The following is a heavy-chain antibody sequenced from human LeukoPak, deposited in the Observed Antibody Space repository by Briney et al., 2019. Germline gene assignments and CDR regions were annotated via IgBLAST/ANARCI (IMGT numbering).Heavy chain of an antibody. CDR1: GGSSSGYY. D-gene: IGHD3-22*01. Sequence: PSETLSLTCAVYGGSSSGYYWSWIRQPPGKGLEWIGEINHSGSTNYNPSLKSRVTISVDTSKNQFSLKLSSVTAADTAVYYCARVTMIVVVITTAWFDPWGQGTLVTVSS. CDR3: ARVTMIVVVITTAWFDP. CDR2: INHSGST. V-gene: IGHV4-34*01. J-gene: IGHJ5*02.